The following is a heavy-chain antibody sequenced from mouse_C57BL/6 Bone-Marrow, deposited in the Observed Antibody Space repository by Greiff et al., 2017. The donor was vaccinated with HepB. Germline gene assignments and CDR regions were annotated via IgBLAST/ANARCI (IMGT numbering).Heavy chain of an antibody. CDR3: ARAITMAYFDY. Sequence: EVQVVESEGGLVQPGSSMKLSCTASGFTFSDYYMAWVRQVPEKGLEWVANINYDGSSTYYLDSLKSRFIISRDNAKNILYLQMSSLKSEDTATYYCARAITMAYFDYWGQGTTLTVSS. CDR2: INYDGSST. V-gene: IGHV5-16*01. D-gene: IGHD1-1*02. CDR1: GFTFSDYY. J-gene: IGHJ2*01.